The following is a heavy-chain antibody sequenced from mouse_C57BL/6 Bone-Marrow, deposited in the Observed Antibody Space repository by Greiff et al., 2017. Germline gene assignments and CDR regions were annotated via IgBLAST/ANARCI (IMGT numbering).Heavy chain of an antibody. CDR1: GFTFSDYY. Sequence: EVQGVESEGGLVQPGSSLKISCTASGFTFSDYYMAWVRQVPEKGLEWVANINHDGSSTYYLDSLKSRFIISRDNAKNILYLQMSSLKSEDTATYYCARDRGGGWLLRYVDVWGTGTTVTVSS. CDR3: ARDRGGGWLLRYVDV. CDR2: INHDGSST. J-gene: IGHJ1*03. D-gene: IGHD2-3*01. V-gene: IGHV5-16*01.